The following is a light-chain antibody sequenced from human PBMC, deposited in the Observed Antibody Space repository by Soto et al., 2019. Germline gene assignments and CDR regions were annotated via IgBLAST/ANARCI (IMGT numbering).Light chain of an antibody. CDR1: SPNIGAGYD. V-gene: IGLV1-40*01. J-gene: IGLJ1*01. CDR2: GNG. CDR3: QSYDSSLSGSEV. Sequence: QSALTQPPSVSGAPGQRVTISCTGSSPNIGAGYDVHWYQQLPGTAPKLLIYGNGNRPSGVPDRFSGSKSGTSASLAITGLQAEDEADYYCQSYDSSLSGSEVFGTGTKVTVL.